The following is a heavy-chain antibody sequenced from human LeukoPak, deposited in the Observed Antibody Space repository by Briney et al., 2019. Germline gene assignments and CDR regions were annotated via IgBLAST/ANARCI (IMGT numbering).Heavy chain of an antibody. CDR2: INPNSGGT. J-gene: IGHJ4*02. CDR3: ARDSRIVAAAGAPHNY. D-gene: IGHD6-13*01. CDR1: GYTFTGYY. Sequence: ASVKVSCKASGYTFTGYYMHWVRQAPGQGLEWMGWINPNSGGTNYAQKFQGRVTMTRDTSISTAYMELSRLRSDDTAVYYCARDSRIVAAAGAPHNYWGQGTLVTVSS. V-gene: IGHV1-2*02.